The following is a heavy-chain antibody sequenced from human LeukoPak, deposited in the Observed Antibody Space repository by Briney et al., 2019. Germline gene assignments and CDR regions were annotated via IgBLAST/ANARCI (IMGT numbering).Heavy chain of an antibody. CDR3: ARDSPLYDFWSGYYPTPNYFYYYYGMDV. CDR1: GYTFTSYG. Sequence: RASVKVSCKASGYTFTSYGISLVRQAPGQGLEWMAWISAYNGNTNYAQKLQGRVTMTTDTSTSTAYMELRSLRSDDTAVYYCARDSPLYDFWSGYYPTPNYFYYYYGMDVWGQGTTVTVSS. J-gene: IGHJ6*02. CDR2: ISAYNGNT. V-gene: IGHV1-18*01. D-gene: IGHD3-3*01.